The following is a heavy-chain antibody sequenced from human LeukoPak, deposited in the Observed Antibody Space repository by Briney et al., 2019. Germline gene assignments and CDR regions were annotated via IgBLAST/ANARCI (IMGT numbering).Heavy chain of an antibody. D-gene: IGHD2-15*01. J-gene: IGHJ6*03. Sequence: ASVKVSCKASGYTFTGFYIHWVRQAPGQGLEWMGWINPNSGGTNYAQKFQDRVTMTRDTSISTAYMELSSLRSDDTAIYYCARASDCSGGSCYSDYYYYYMDVWGKGTTVTVSS. CDR1: GYTFTGFY. V-gene: IGHV1-2*02. CDR2: INPNSGGT. CDR3: ARASDCSGGSCYSDYYYYYMDV.